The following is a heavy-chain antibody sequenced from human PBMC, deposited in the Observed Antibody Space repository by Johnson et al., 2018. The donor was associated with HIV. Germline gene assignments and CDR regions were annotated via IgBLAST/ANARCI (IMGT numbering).Heavy chain of an antibody. CDR2: IYSGGSI. CDR1: GFTVSSNY. Sequence: VQLVESGGGLVQPGGSLRLSCAASGFTVSSNYMSWVRQAPGKGLEWVSAIYSGGSIYYADSVKGRFSISRDNSKNTVYLQMKSLRVEDTAVYYCAREGAWEVRPGAFDIWGQGTVVTVSS. CDR3: AREGAWEVRPGAFDI. D-gene: IGHD1-26*01. V-gene: IGHV3-66*01. J-gene: IGHJ3*02.